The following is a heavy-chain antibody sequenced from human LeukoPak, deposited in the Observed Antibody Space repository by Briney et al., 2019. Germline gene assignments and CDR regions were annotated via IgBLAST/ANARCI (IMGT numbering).Heavy chain of an antibody. CDR2: IYNRGST. D-gene: IGHD3-22*01. Sequence: SETLSLTCTVSGGSISTYYWSWIRQPPGEGLEWIGYIYNRGSTKYNPPLKSRVTMSLDTSKNQFSLKATSVTAADTAVYYCARHPSYYYDSSGYWGDAFDIWGQGTMVTVSS. V-gene: IGHV4-59*08. J-gene: IGHJ3*02. CDR1: GGSISTYY. CDR3: ARHPSYYYDSSGYWGDAFDI.